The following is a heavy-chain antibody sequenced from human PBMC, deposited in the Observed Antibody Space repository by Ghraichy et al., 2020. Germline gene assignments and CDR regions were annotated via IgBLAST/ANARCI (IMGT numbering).Heavy chain of an antibody. Sequence: LSLTCAASGYTFSIYPMTWVRQAPGKGLEWLSFISWSGTSTYYADSVKGRFTISRDDSKNTVYLQMNSLRADDTAMYYCAKDSPGGYCSAGACPFDYWGPGTPVTVAS. D-gene: IGHD2-15*01. CDR1: GYTFSIYP. J-gene: IGHJ4*02. CDR3: AKDSPGGYCSAGACPFDY. CDR2: ISWSGTST. V-gene: IGHV3-23*01.